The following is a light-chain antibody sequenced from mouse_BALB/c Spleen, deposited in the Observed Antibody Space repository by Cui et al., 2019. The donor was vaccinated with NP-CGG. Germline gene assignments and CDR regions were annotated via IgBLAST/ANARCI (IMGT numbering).Light chain of an antibody. J-gene: IGLJ1*01. V-gene: IGLV1*01. CDR3: ALRYSNHWV. Sequence: AVVTQESALTTSPGETVTLTCRSSTGAVTTSNYANWVQEKPDHLFTGLIGGTNNRAPGVPARFSGSLIGDKAALTITGAQTEDEAIYFCALRYSNHWVFGGGTKTDCP. CDR2: GTN. CDR1: TGAVTTSNY.